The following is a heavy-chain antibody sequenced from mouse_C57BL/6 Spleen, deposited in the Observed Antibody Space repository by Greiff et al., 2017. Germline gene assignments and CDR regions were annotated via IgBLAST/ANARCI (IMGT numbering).Heavy chain of an antibody. D-gene: IGHD1-1*01. J-gene: IGHJ4*01. CDR3: AREVAYYYGSSYYDAMDY. V-gene: IGHV1-53*01. CDR2: INPSNGGT. Sequence: QVQLQQPGTELVKPGASVKLSCKASGYTFTSYWMHWVKQRPGQGLEWIGNINPSNGGTNYNEKFKSKATLTVDKSSSTAYMQLSSLTSEDSAVYYCAREVAYYYGSSYYDAMDYWGQGTSVTVSS. CDR1: GYTFTSYW.